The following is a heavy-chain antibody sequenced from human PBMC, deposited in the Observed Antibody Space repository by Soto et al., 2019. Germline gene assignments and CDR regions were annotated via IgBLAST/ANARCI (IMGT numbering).Heavy chain of an antibody. CDR3: AKDGSHNFDY. CDR2: MSYDGSNE. D-gene: IGHD1-26*01. V-gene: IGHV3-30*18. Sequence: QVQLVESGGGVVQPGRSLRLSCAASGFTFSHYAMHWVRQAPGKGLEWVALMSYDGSNEYYADSAKGRFTISRDNSKNTLYLQMNSLRAEDTAVYYCAKDGSHNFDYWGQGTLVTVSS. J-gene: IGHJ4*02. CDR1: GFTFSHYA.